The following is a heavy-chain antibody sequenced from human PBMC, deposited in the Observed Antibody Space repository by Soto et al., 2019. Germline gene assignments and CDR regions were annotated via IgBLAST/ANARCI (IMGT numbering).Heavy chain of an antibody. CDR1: GYTFTRYT. J-gene: IGHJ5*02. CDR2: INPDNGNT. D-gene: IGHD2-15*01. Sequence: VKVSCKASGYTFTRYTMNWVRQAPGQRLEWMGWINPDNGNTKSSQKFQGRVIITRDTSASTAYMDLSSLRSEDTAVYYCARGIATGQLDPWGQGTLVTVSS. CDR3: ARGIATGQLDP. V-gene: IGHV1-3*01.